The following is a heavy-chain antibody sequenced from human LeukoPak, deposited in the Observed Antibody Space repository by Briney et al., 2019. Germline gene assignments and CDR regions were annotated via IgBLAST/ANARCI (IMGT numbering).Heavy chain of an antibody. V-gene: IGHV4-59*01. CDR1: GGSISSYY. CDR2: IYYSGST. Sequence: PSETLSLTCTVSGGSISSYYWSWIRQPPGKGLEWIGYIYYSGSTNYNPSLKSRVTISVDTSKNQFSLKLSSVTAADTAVYYCARVHYYDSSGYYKRSSAFDIWGQGTMVTVSS. D-gene: IGHD3-22*01. J-gene: IGHJ3*02. CDR3: ARVHYYDSSGYYKRSSAFDI.